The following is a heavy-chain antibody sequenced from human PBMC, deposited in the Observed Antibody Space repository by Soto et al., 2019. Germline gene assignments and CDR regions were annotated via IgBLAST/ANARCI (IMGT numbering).Heavy chain of an antibody. D-gene: IGHD2-2*01. CDR1: GFTFSGHW. CDR2: INTDGATS. CDR3: AREAGYCSSTSCYRRAFDT. J-gene: IGHJ3*02. Sequence: EVQLVESGGDLVQPGGSLRLSCAASGFTFSGHWMHWVRQVPGKGLEWVSRINTDGATSASADSVKGRFTISRDNAKNTLYLQMNALRAEATAVYFCAREAGYCSSTSCYRRAFDTWGQGTTVTVSS. V-gene: IGHV3-74*03.